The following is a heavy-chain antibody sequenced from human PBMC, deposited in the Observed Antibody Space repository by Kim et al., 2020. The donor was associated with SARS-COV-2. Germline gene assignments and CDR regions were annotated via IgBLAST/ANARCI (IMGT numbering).Heavy chain of an antibody. CDR1: GFIFSNSA. J-gene: IGHJ4*02. CDR3: AKDLNTYGDYGLYDY. Sequence: GGSLRLSCAASGFIFSNSAMNWVRQAPGKGLEWVSAISGSGVSTYYADSVKGRFTISRDNSKNTLYLQMNSLRVEDTAVYYCAKDLNTYGDYGLYDYWGQGTLVTVSS. V-gene: IGHV3-23*01. CDR2: ISGSGVST. D-gene: IGHD4-17*01.